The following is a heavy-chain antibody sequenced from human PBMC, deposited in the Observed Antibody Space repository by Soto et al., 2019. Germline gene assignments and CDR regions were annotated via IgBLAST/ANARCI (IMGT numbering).Heavy chain of an antibody. CDR2: IYYSGST. V-gene: IGHV4-31*03. CDR1: GGSISRGGYY. CDR3: ASENERLRGSYGFFDY. D-gene: IGHD5-18*01. J-gene: IGHJ4*02. Sequence: LSLTYTVSGGSISRGGYYWSWIRQHPGKGLEWIGYIYYSGSTYYNPSLKSRVTISVDTSKNQFSLKLSSVTAADTAVYYCASENERLRGSYGFFDYWGQGTLVTVSS.